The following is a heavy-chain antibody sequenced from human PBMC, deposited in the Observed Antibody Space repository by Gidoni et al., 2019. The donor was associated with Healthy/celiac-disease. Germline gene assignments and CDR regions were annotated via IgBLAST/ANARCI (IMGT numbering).Heavy chain of an antibody. D-gene: IGHD1-1*01. CDR1: GGPFSSYT. J-gene: IGHJ6*02. CDR3: ATRSSGGYYYGMDV. V-gene: IGHV1-69*02. Sequence: QVQLVQSGAEVKQPGSSVKVSCKASGGPFSSYTISWVRQAPGQGLEWMGRIIPILGIANYAQKFQGRVTITADKSTSTAYMELSSLRSEDTAVYYCATRSSGGYYYGMDVWGQGTTVTVSS. CDR2: IIPILGIA.